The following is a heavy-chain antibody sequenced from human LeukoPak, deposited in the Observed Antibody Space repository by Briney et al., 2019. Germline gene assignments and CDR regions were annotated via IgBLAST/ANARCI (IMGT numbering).Heavy chain of an antibody. CDR3: AREVSTSIWSTFDY. V-gene: IGHV3-30*04. J-gene: IGHJ4*02. D-gene: IGHD2-2*01. CDR2: TSFDGSNN. CDR1: GFTFSNYA. Sequence: GGSLRLSCAASGFTFSNYAMHWVRQTPGKGLQWVAITSFDGSNNYYADSVKGRSTISRDNSKNSLNLQMNSLTTDDTAVYYCAREVSTSIWSTFDYWGQGTLVTVSS.